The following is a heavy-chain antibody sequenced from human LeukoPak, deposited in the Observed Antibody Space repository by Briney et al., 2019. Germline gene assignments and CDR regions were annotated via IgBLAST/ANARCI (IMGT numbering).Heavy chain of an antibody. CDR2: IRDDGSHK. J-gene: IGHJ4*02. V-gene: IGHV3-30*02. CDR1: GFTFSTHD. Sequence: PGGALRLSCGASGFTFSTHDMHWVRQPPGKGLERVTFIRDDGSHKYYADSVKGRFTISRDNSKNTVYLQMNSLRPEDTALYYCAKRSGAQANFDYWGQGTLVTVSS. D-gene: IGHD3-10*01. CDR3: AKRSGAQANFDY.